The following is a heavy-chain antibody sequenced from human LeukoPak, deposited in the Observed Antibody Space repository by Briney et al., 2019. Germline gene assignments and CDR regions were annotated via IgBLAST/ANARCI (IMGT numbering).Heavy chain of an antibody. CDR2: IYTSGST. V-gene: IGHV4-61*02. Sequence: PSETLSLTCTVSGGSISSGSYYWSWIRQPAGKGLEWIGRIYTSGSTNYNPSLKSRVTISVDTSKNQFSLKLSSVTAADTAVYYCARVAPITMVRGVIIESYYYYYMDVWGKGTTVTISS. CDR1: GGSISSGSYY. CDR3: ARVAPITMVRGVIIESYYYYYMDV. D-gene: IGHD3-10*01. J-gene: IGHJ6*03.